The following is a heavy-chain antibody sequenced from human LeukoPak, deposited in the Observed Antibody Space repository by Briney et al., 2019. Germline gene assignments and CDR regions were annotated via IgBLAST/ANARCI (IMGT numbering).Heavy chain of an antibody. Sequence: ASVKVSCKASGYSFTSNYIHWVRQAPGQGLEWMGMIYPRDGNTSYAQKFQGRVTVTRDTSTSTVHMELSGLRSEDTAAYYCARDQEAFDYWGQGTLVTASS. J-gene: IGHJ4*02. CDR1: GYSFTSNY. V-gene: IGHV1-46*01. CDR2: IYPRDGNT. CDR3: ARDQEAFDY.